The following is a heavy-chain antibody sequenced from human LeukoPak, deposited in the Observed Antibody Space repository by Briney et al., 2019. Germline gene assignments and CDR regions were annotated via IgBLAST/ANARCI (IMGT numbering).Heavy chain of an antibody. V-gene: IGHV3-23*01. CDR1: GFTFSSYA. Sequence: PGGSLRLSCAASGFTFSSYAMSWVRQAPGKGLEWVSAISGSGGSTYYADSVKGRFTISRDNSKNTLYLQMNSLRAEDTAVYYCAKDQTRITMIVVVSTFDYWGQGTLVTVSS. D-gene: IGHD3-22*01. CDR2: ISGSGGST. J-gene: IGHJ4*02. CDR3: AKDQTRITMIVVVSTFDY.